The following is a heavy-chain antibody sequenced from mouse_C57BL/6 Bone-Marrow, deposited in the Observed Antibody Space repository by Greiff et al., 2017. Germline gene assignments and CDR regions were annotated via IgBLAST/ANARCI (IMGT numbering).Heavy chain of an antibody. Sequence: VQLQQSGPELVKPGASVKISCKASGYAFSSSWMNWVKQRPGKGLEWIGRIYPGDGDTNYNGKFKGKATLTADKSSSTAYMQLSSLTSEDSAVSFCARTGLVVAYWGQGTLVTVSA. V-gene: IGHV1-82*01. CDR1: GYAFSSSW. J-gene: IGHJ3*01. CDR3: ARTGLVVAY. CDR2: IYPGDGDT. D-gene: IGHD3-3*01.